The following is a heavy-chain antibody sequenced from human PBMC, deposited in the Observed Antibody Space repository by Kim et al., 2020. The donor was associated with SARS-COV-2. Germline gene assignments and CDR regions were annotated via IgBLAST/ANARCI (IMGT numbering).Heavy chain of an antibody. D-gene: IGHD3-22*01. V-gene: IGHV1-18*01. Sequence: QKLQGRVTMTTDTSTSTAYMELRSLRSDDTAVYYCARDWAYYYDSSGLDYWGQGTLVTVSS. J-gene: IGHJ4*02. CDR3: ARDWAYYYDSSGLDY.